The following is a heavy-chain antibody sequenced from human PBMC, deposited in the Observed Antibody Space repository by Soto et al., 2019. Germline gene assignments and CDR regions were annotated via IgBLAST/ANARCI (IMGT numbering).Heavy chain of an antibody. D-gene: IGHD3-22*01. CDR1: GGSFSGYY. CDR2: INHSGST. Sequence: SETLSLTCAVYGGSFSGYYWSWIRQPPGKGLEWIGEINHSGSTNYNPSLKSRVTISVDTSKNQFSLKLSSVTAADTAVYYCARLYYYDSSGYANWFDPWGQGTLVTVSS. V-gene: IGHV4-34*01. J-gene: IGHJ5*02. CDR3: ARLYYYDSSGYANWFDP.